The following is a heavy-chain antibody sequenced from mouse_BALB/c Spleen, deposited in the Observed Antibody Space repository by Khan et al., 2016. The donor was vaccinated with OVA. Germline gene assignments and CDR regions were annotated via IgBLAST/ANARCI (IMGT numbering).Heavy chain of an antibody. J-gene: IGHJ2*01. CDR3: ARTPGYYGSNYFDY. CDR1: GFTFSNYG. D-gene: IGHD1-1*01. V-gene: IGHV5-9-3*01. CDR2: ISSGGSYT. Sequence: EVELVESGGGLVKPGGSLKFSCAASGFTFSNYGMSWVRQTPEKRLEWVATISSGGSYTYYPDSVKGRFTISRDNANNTLYLKMSSLRSEDTAMYYCARTPGYYGSNYFDYWGQDTTLTVSS.